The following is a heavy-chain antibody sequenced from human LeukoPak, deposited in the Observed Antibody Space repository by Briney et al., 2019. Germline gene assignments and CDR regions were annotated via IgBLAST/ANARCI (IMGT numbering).Heavy chain of an antibody. CDR3: EKSDPPLPY. D-gene: IGHD2-21*02. CDR2: IDNDGSNP. J-gene: IGHJ4*02. Sequence: QPGGSLRLSCAASGFMFSNERMHWVRQLPGKGLFWVSHIDNDGSNPTYVDSVKGRFTISRDNAKSTLYLHMNSLRPEDTGVYFCEKSDPPLPYWGQGTLVTVSS. V-gene: IGHV3-74*01. CDR1: GFMFSNER.